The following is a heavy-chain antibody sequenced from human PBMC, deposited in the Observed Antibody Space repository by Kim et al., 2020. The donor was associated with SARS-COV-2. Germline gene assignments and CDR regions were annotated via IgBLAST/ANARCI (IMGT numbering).Heavy chain of an antibody. CDR1: GFTFSSYE. Sequence: GGSLRLSCAASGFTFSSYEMNWVRQAPGKGLEWVSYISSSGSTIYYADSVKGRFTISRDNAKNSLYLQMNSLRAEDTAVYYCAREGDSSGYYSHGDYWGQGTLVTVSS. D-gene: IGHD3-22*01. CDR2: ISSSGSTI. J-gene: IGHJ4*02. CDR3: AREGDSSGYYSHGDY. V-gene: IGHV3-48*03.